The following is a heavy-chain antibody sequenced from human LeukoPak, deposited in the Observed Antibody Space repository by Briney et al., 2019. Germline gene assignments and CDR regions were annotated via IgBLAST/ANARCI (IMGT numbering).Heavy chain of an antibody. Sequence: GGSLRLSCAASGFTFSSYSMNWVRQAPGKGLEWVSSISSSSSYIYYADSVKGRFTISRDNAKNSLYLQMNSLRVEDTAVYYCATSGDYYDSSGYLDYWGQGTLVTVSS. J-gene: IGHJ4*02. CDR3: ATSGDYYDSSGYLDY. CDR2: ISSSSSYI. CDR1: GFTFSSYS. V-gene: IGHV3-21*01. D-gene: IGHD3-22*01.